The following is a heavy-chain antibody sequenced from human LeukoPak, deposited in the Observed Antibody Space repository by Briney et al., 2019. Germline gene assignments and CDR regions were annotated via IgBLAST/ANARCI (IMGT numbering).Heavy chain of an antibody. D-gene: IGHD3-16*01. CDR1: GGSISSYY. CDR3: ARGSNYVGFDY. V-gene: IGHV4-4*07. J-gene: IGHJ4*02. Sequence: KPSETLSLTCTVSGGSISSYYWNWIQQPAGKGLEWIGRIFTSGSTNYNPSLKSRVTMSVDTSKNQFSLKLSSVTAADTAVYYCARGSNYVGFDYWGQGTLVTVSS. CDR2: IFTSGST.